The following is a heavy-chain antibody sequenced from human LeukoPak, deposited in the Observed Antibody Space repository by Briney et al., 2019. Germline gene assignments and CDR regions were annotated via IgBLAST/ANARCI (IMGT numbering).Heavy chain of an antibody. Sequence: PGGSLRLSCAASGFTFSSYAMHWVRQAPGKGLEWVAVISYDGSNKYYADSVKGRFTISRDNSKNTLYLQMNSLRAEDTAVYYCARVLWFGELLRGIHYYFDYWGQGTLVTVSS. V-gene: IGHV3-30*04. J-gene: IGHJ4*02. CDR1: GFTFSSYA. CDR3: ARVLWFGELLRGIHYYFDY. D-gene: IGHD3-10*01. CDR2: ISYDGSNK.